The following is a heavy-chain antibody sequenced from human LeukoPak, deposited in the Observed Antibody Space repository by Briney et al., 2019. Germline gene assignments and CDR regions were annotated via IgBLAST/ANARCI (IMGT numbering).Heavy chain of an antibody. CDR1: GYTFTGYH. J-gene: IGHJ4*02. D-gene: IGHD2-2*02. CDR3: ARGTHCSSTSCYTPDY. CDR2: INPNSGGT. V-gene: IGHV1-2*02. Sequence: ASVKVSCKASGYTFTGYHMHWVRQAPGQGLEWMGWINPNSGGTNYAQKFRGRVTMTRDTSISTAYMELRSLRSDDTAVYYCARGTHCSSTSCYTPDYWGQGTLVTVSS.